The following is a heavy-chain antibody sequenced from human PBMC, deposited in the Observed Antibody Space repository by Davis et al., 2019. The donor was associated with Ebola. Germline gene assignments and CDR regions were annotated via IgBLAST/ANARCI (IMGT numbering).Heavy chain of an antibody. CDR3: TWQNGDLDY. V-gene: IGHV3-73*01. J-gene: IGHJ4*02. D-gene: IGHD4-17*01. CDR2: IRSKANSYAT. Sequence: GESLKISCAASGFTFSDSAMHWVRQASGKGLEWVGRIRSKANSYATAYAASVKGRFTISRDDSKNTAYLQMNSLKTEDTAVYYCTWQNGDLDYWGQGTLVTVSS. CDR1: GFTFSDSA.